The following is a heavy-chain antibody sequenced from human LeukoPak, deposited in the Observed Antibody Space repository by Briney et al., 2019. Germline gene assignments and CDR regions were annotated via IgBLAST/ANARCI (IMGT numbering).Heavy chain of an antibody. V-gene: IGHV3-21*01. J-gene: IGHJ4*02. CDR2: ISSSSSYI. Sequence: GGSLRLSCAASGFTFSSYSMNWVRQAPGKGLEWVSSISSSSSYIYYAVSVKGRFTISRDNAKNSLYLQMNSLRAEDTAVYYCARATGYSSGWYDYWGQGTLVTVSS. CDR3: ARATGYSSGWYDY. CDR1: GFTFSSYS. D-gene: IGHD6-19*01.